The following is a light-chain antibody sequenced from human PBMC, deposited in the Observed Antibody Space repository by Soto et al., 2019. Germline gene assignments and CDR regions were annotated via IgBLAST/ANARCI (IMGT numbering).Light chain of an antibody. CDR3: SSYTSSSTRV. Sequence: QSALTQPASVSGSPGQSITISCTGTSSDVGGYNYVSWYQQHPGKAPKLMIYEVSNRPSGVSNRFSGSKSGNTASLIISGLQAEDEADYYCSSYTSSSTRVFGEGTKLTVL. V-gene: IGLV2-14*01. CDR1: SSDVGGYNY. CDR2: EVS. J-gene: IGLJ3*02.